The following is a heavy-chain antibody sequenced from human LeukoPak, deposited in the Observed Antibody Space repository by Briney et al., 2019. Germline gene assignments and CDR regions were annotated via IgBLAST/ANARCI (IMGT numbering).Heavy chain of an antibody. Sequence: ASVKVSCKASGYTFTGYYMHWVRQAPGQGLEWMGWINPNSGGTNYAQKFQGRVTMTRDTSISTAYMELSRLRSDDTAVYCCARDAGDWAYYFDYWGQGTLVTVSS. CDR2: INPNSGGT. J-gene: IGHJ4*02. CDR3: ARDAGDWAYYFDY. CDR1: GYTFTGYY. D-gene: IGHD3/OR15-3a*01. V-gene: IGHV1-2*02.